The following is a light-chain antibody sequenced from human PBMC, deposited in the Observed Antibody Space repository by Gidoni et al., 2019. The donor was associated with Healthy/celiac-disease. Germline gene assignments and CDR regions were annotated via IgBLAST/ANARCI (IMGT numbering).Light chain of an antibody. V-gene: IGKV1-39*01. CDR2: AAS. CDR1: QSISSY. Sequence: IQMTQSPSSLSASVGDSVTITGRPSQSISSYLNWYQQKPGKAPKLLISAASSLQSGVPSRCSGSGSGTDFTLTISSLQPEDVATYYCQQSYSTLALTFGGGTKVEIK. J-gene: IGKJ4*01. CDR3: QQSYSTLALT.